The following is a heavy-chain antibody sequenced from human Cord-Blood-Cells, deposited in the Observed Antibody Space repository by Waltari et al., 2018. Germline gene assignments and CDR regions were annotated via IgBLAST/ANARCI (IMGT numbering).Heavy chain of an antibody. CDR1: GGSFSGYY. V-gene: IGHV4-34*01. Sequence: AGLLKPSETLSLTCAVYGGSFSGYYWSWIRQPPGKGLEWIGEINHSGSTNYNPSLKSRVTISVDTSKNQFSLKLSSVTAAETAVYYCARGDPARIAARRVLNWFDPWGQGTLVTVSS. D-gene: IGHD6-6*01. CDR2: INHSGST. J-gene: IGHJ5*02. CDR3: ARGDPARIAARRVLNWFDP.